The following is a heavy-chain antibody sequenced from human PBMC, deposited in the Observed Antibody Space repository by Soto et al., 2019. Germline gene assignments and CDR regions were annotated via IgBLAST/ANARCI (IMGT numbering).Heavy chain of an antibody. CDR3: ARGSLGLGWYFDL. J-gene: IGHJ2*01. CDR2: MNHNRGNT. CDR1: GYTFTRYD. V-gene: IGHV1-8*01. Sequence: ASVKVSCKASGYTFTRYDINWVGPATGRGLEGVGWMNHNRGNTDYAHKFQGRVTMTRNTSISKAYMELNSLRSEDTAGYYWARGSLGLGWYFDLWGRGTLVTVSS. D-gene: IGHD3-10*01.